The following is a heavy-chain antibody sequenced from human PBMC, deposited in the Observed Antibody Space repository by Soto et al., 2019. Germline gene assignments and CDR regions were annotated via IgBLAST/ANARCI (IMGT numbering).Heavy chain of an antibody. CDR3: ARVGYYGSGTPGVYMDV. V-gene: IGHV1-69*02. Sequence: ASVKVSCKASGGTFSSYTISWVRQAPGQGLEWMGRIIPILGIANYARKFQGRVTITADKSTSTAYMELSSLRSEDTAVYYCARVGYYGSGTPGVYMDVWGKGTTVTVSS. CDR2: IIPILGIA. CDR1: GGTFSSYT. J-gene: IGHJ6*03. D-gene: IGHD3-10*01.